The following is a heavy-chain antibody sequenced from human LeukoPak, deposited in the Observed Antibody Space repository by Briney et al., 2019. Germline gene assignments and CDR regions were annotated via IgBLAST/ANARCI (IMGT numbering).Heavy chain of an antibody. CDR3: ARAVSQLLWFGEYAPNWFDP. CDR1: GGSISSHY. J-gene: IGHJ5*02. CDR2: IYYSGST. D-gene: IGHD3-10*01. Sequence: SETLSLTCTVSGGSISSHYWSWNRQPPGKGLEWIGYIYYSGSTNYNPSLKSRVTISVDTSKNQFSLKLSSVTAADTAVYYCARAVSQLLWFGEYAPNWFDPWGQGTLVTVSS. V-gene: IGHV4-59*11.